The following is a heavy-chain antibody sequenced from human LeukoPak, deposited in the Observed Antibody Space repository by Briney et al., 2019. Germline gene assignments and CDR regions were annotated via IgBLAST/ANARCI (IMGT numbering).Heavy chain of an antibody. CDR2: MSWNSGSI. V-gene: IGHV3-9*01. D-gene: IGHD2-8*01. Sequence: PGRSLRLSCAASGFTFDDYAMDWVRQAPGKGLEWVSGMSWNSGSIDYADSVKGRFTISRDNAKNSLYLQMNSLRAEDTALYYCAATSRMGYFDYWGQGTLVTVSS. CDR3: AATSRMGYFDY. J-gene: IGHJ4*02. CDR1: GFTFDDYA.